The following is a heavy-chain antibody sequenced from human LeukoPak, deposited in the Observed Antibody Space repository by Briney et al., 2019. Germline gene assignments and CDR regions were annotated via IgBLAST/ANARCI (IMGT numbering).Heavy chain of an antibody. CDR2: INWNGGST. J-gene: IGHJ3*02. D-gene: IGHD1-26*01. CDR1: GFTFDDYG. Sequence: GGSLRLSCAASGFTFDDYGMSWVRQAPGKGLEWVSGINWNGGSTGCADSVKGRFTISRDNAKNSLYLQMNSLRAEDTALYYCARGGRPSGSYPTSDAFDIWGQGTMVTVSS. CDR3: ARGGRPSGSYPTSDAFDI. V-gene: IGHV3-20*04.